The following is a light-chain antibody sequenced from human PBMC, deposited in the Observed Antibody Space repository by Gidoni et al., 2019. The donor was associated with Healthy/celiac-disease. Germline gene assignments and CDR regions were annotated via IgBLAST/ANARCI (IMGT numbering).Light chain of an antibody. CDR3: QQSYSTPYT. Sequence: SASVGDRVTITCRASQSISSYLNWYQQKPGKAPKLLIYAASSLQSGVPSRFSGSGSGTDFTLTISSLQPEDFATYYCQQSYSTPYTFXQGTKLEIK. V-gene: IGKV1-39*01. J-gene: IGKJ2*01. CDR2: AAS. CDR1: QSISSY.